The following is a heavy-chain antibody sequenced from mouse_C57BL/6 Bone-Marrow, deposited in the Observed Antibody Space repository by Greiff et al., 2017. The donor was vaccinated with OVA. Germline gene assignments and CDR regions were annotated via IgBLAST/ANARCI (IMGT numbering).Heavy chain of an antibody. CDR3: ASRWYFDV. V-gene: IGHV5-12*01. Sequence: EVKVVESGGGLVQPGGSLKLSCAASGFTFSDYYMYWVRQTPEKRLEWVAYISNGGGSTYYPDTVKGRFTISRDNAKNTLYLQMSRLKSEDTAIYYCASRWYFDVWGTGTTVTVSS. J-gene: IGHJ1*03. CDR1: GFTFSDYY. CDR2: ISNGGGST.